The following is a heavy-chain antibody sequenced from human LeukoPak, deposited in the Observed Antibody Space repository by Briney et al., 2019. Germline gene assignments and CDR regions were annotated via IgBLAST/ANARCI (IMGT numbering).Heavy chain of an antibody. CDR2: IYSGGAT. Sequence: GGSLRLSCAASGINVSSNYMSWVRQAPGKGLEWVSVIYSGGATYYADSVKGRSTISRDISKNTLYLQMNSLRAEDTAVYYCAREYYDSSGYFKWFDPWGQGTLVTVSS. CDR1: GINVSSNY. J-gene: IGHJ5*02. D-gene: IGHD3-22*01. CDR3: AREYYDSSGYFKWFDP. V-gene: IGHV3-53*01.